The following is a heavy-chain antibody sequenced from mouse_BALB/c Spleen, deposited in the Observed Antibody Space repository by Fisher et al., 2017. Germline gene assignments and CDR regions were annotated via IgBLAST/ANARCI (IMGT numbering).Heavy chain of an antibody. J-gene: IGHJ1*01. Sequence: KFKGKATLTVDKSSSTAYMHLNSLTSEDSAVYYCARLGDGSSPWYFDVWGAGTTVTVSS. V-gene: IGHV1S135*01. CDR3: ARLGDGSSPWYFDV. D-gene: IGHD1-1*01.